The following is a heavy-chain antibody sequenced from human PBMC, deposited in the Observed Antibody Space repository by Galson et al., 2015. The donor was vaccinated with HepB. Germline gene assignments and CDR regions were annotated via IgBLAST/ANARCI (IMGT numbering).Heavy chain of an antibody. D-gene: IGHD3-10*01. CDR2: INPSGGST. CDR3: AGHYYGSGSYYMWAFDI. CDR1: GYTFTSYY. V-gene: IGHV1-46*01. J-gene: IGHJ3*02. Sequence: SVKVSCKASGYTFTSYYMHWVRQAPGQGLEWMGIINPSGGSTSYAQKFQGRVTMTRDTSTSTVYMELSSLRSEDTAVYYCAGHYYGSGSYYMWAFDIWGQGTMVTVSS.